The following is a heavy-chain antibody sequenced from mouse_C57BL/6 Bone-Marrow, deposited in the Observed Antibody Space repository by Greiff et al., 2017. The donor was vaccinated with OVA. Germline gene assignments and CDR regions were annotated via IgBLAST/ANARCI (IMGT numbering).Heavy chain of an antibody. CDR1: GYSITSGYY. CDR2: ISYDGSN. J-gene: IGHJ1*03. V-gene: IGHV3-6*01. CDR3: AREYYSYWYFDV. D-gene: IGHD2-12*01. Sequence: EVKLLESGPGLVKPSQSLSLTCSVTGYSITSGYYWNWIRQFPGNKLEWMGYISYDGSNNYNPSLKNRISITRDTSKNQFFLKLNSVTTEDTATYYCAREYYSYWYFDVWGTGTTVTVSS.